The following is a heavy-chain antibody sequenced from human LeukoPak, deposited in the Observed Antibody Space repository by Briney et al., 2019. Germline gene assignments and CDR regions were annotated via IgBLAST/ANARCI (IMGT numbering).Heavy chain of an antibody. J-gene: IGHJ4*02. V-gene: IGHV5-51*01. CDR3: ARRTVLGPAVSWEFYDGWGSYGYFDY. Sequence: KPGESLDISFQPPDYTSTDYRCTGSRQMPGKGLDWMGIIYPGDADTRYSPSLQAQVTISADKSTAYLQWCSLKASDTAMYFFARRTVLGPAVSWEFYDGWGSYGYFDYWGQGTMVTVSS. D-gene: IGHD3-10*01. CDR2: IYPGDADT. CDR1: DYTSTDYR.